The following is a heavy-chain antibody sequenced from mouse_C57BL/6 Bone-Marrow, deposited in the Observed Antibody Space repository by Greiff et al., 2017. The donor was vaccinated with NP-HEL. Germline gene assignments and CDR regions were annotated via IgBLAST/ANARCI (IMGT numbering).Heavy chain of an antibody. CDR2: IYPGSGST. CDR1: GYTFTSYW. CDR3: ARRDYYGSSHSGMDY. Sequence: QVQLQQPGAELVKPGASVKMSCKASGYTFTSYWITWVKQRPGQGLEWIGDIYPGSGSTNYNEKFKSKATLTVDTSSSTAYMQLSSLTSEDSAVYYCARRDYYGSSHSGMDYWGQGTSVTVSS. V-gene: IGHV1-55*01. J-gene: IGHJ4*01. D-gene: IGHD1-1*01.